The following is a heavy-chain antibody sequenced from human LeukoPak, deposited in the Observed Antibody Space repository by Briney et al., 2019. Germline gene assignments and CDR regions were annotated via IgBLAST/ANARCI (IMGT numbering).Heavy chain of an antibody. J-gene: IGHJ4*02. CDR2: IKQDGSEK. V-gene: IGHV3-7*05. D-gene: IGHD6-13*01. CDR3: ARGDRSSWFNFDY. Sequence: GGSLRLSCAASGFTFSNYWMSWVRQAPGKGLEWVANIKQDGSEKYYVDSVKGRFTISRDNAKNSLYLQMNSLRAEDTAVYYCARGDRSSWFNFDYWGQGTLVTVSS. CDR1: GFTFSNYW.